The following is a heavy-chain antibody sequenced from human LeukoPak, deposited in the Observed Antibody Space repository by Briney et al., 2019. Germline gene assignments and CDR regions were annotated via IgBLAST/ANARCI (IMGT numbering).Heavy chain of an antibody. CDR2: ISSNGDNT. CDR3: ARGSEVVAATVDY. D-gene: IGHD2-15*01. Sequence: GGSLRLSCAASGFSFSTYAMHWVRQAPGKGLECVSAISSNGDNTYYANSVKGRFTISRDNSKNSLYLHMGSLRAEDMAVYYCARGSEVVAATVDYWGQGTLVTVSS. CDR1: GFSFSTYA. J-gene: IGHJ4*02. V-gene: IGHV3-64*01.